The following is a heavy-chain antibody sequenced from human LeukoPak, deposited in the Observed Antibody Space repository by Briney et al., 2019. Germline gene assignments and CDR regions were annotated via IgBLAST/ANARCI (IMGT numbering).Heavy chain of an antibody. Sequence: SETLSLTCTVSGGSISGSSYYWGWIRQPPGKGLEWIGSIYYSGITYYNPSLKSRVTISVDTSKDQFSLKLSSVTAADTAVYYCARHGGDRFDYWGQGTLVTVSS. V-gene: IGHV4-39*01. CDR2: IYYSGIT. J-gene: IGHJ4*02. D-gene: IGHD3-16*01. CDR1: GGSISGSSYY. CDR3: ARHGGDRFDY.